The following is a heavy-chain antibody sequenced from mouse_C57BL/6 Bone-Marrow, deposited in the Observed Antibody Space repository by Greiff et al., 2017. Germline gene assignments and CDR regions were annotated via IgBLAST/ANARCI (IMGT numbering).Heavy chain of an antibody. Sequence: QVKLQQPGAELVRPGSSVKMSCKASGYTFTSYWMHWVKQRPIQGLEWIGNIDPSDSDTPYNQKFKDKATLTVDKSSSTAYSQLSRLTSEDSAVYYCAISDYSNCYAMDYWGQGTSVTVSS. CDR1: GYTFTSYW. CDR2: IDPSDSDT. J-gene: IGHJ4*01. CDR3: AISDYSNCYAMDY. V-gene: IGHV1-52*01. D-gene: IGHD2-5*01.